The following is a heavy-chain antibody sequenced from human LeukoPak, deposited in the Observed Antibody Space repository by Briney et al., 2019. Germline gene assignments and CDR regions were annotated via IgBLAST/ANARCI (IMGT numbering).Heavy chain of an antibody. D-gene: IGHD4/OR15-4a*01. CDR1: GFTFSTHG. V-gene: IGHV3-23*01. CDR3: AKLKAGLSGAYDY. CDR2: VSGSGGTT. J-gene: IGHJ4*02. Sequence: QSGGSLRLSCAASGFTFSTHGMTWVRQTPGKGLEWVSSVSGSGGTTFYADSVKGRFTISRDNFKNTQYLQMNSLRTEDTAVYCCAKLKAGLSGAYDYWGQGTLVTVSS.